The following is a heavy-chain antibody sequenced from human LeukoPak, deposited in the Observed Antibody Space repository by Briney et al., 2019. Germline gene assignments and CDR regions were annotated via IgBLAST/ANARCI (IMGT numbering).Heavy chain of an antibody. V-gene: IGHV3-48*03. J-gene: IGHJ4*02. CDR2: ISSSSAI. D-gene: IGHD3-10*01. Sequence: GGSLRLSCAASGFRFSLYEMNWARQAPGKGLGWVAYISSSSAIYYADSVKGRFTISRDNAKNSLYLQMNSLRAEDTAIYYCATQAGYYDSGISDHWGQGTLVTVSS. CDR3: ATQAGYYDSGISDH. CDR1: GFRFSLYE.